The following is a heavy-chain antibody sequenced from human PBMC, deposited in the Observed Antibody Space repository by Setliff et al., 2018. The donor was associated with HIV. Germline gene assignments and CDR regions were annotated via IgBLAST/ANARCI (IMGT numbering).Heavy chain of an antibody. J-gene: IGHJ4*02. CDR3: ASLPPLYDSSGYYFDY. D-gene: IGHD3-22*01. V-gene: IGHV4-39*01. CDR1: GGSISSSSYY. Sequence: SETLSLTCIVSGGSISSSSYYWGWIRQPPGKGLEWIGTVYYSGSTYYNPSLKSRVTISVDASKNQFSLKLSSVTAADTAVYYCASLPPLYDSSGYYFDYWGQGTLVTVSS. CDR2: VYYSGST.